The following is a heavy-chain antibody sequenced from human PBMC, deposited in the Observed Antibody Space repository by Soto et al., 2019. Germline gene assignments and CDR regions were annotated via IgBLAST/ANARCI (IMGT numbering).Heavy chain of an antibody. D-gene: IGHD1-20*01. CDR1: GFTFGIYA. CDR2: ISGTGGST. V-gene: IGHV3-23*01. Sequence: PGGSLRLSCTASGFTFGIYAMSWVRQAPGKGLEWVSAISGTGGSTYYTDSVKGRFTISRDNSKNTLWLHMNSLRAEDTAVYYCAKDYLYTDCWGQGTLVTVSS. J-gene: IGHJ4*02. CDR3: AKDYLYTDC.